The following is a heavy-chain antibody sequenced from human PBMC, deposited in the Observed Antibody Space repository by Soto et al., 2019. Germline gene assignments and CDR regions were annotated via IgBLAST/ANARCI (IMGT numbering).Heavy chain of an antibody. V-gene: IGHV1-46*01. CDR3: ARDEFEGGTTSGFFAGGMDV. Sequence: ASVKVSCKASGYTFTVHYMHWVRRAPGQGLEWMGVVNPGSGTTRYAQKFQGRVTMARDTSTSTVYMELSSLRSGDTAVYYCARDEFEGGTTSGFFAGGMDVWGQGTTVTVSS. J-gene: IGHJ6*02. CDR2: VNPGSGTT. CDR1: GYTFTVHY. D-gene: IGHD1-26*01.